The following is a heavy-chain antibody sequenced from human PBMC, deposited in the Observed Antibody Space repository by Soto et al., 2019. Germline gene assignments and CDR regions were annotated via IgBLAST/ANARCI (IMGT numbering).Heavy chain of an antibody. V-gene: IGHV3-48*03. J-gene: IGHJ4*02. Sequence: WGSLRLSCAASGFTFSSYEMNWVRQAPGKGLEWVSYISSSGSTIYYADSVKGRFTISRDNAKNSLYLQMNSLRAEDTAVYYCARGLHPYYYDSSGYYFDYWGQGTLVTVSS. D-gene: IGHD3-22*01. CDR1: GFTFSSYE. CDR3: ARGLHPYYYDSSGYYFDY. CDR2: ISSSGSTI.